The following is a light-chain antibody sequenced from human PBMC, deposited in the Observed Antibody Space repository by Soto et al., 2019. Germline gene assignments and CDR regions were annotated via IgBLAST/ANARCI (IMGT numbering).Light chain of an antibody. CDR1: QTIIRY. V-gene: IGKV1-39*01. Sequence: DIQMTQSPSSLSASVGDRVTITCRASQTIIRYLNWYQQKPGRAPNLLIYAASNLQSGVPSRFRSSESGTEFTLIISSMKPKDLEPYYCQQRYCTLCSFGPGTKVEIK. J-gene: IGKJ3*01. CDR2: AAS. CDR3: QQRYCTLCS.